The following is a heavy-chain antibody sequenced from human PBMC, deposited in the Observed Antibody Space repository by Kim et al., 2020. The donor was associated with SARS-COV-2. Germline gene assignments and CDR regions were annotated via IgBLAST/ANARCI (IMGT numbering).Heavy chain of an antibody. D-gene: IGHD4-17*01. CDR3: TTDRIYGGYPWFDP. V-gene: IGHV3-15*01. J-gene: IGHJ5*02. CDR2: IKTRIDGGAT. CDR1: GFSFQNAW. Sequence: GGSLRLSCAVSGFSFQNAWMSWVRLAPGRGLEWIGHIKTRIDGGATDYAAPVRGRFTISRGDLRDTLFLQMDNLKIDDTAVYYCTTDRIYGGYPWFDPWG.